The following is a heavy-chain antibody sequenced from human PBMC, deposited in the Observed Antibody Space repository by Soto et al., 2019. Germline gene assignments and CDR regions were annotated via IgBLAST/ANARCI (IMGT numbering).Heavy chain of an antibody. V-gene: IGHV5-51*01. CDR2: IYPGDSDT. J-gene: IGHJ6*02. Sequence: PGESLKISCKGSGYSFTSYWIGWVRQMPGKGLEWMGIIYPGDSDTRYSPSFQGQVTISADKSISTAYLQWSSLKASDTAMYYCARLKVVVSVKYYYGKDVWGQGTTVTVSS. D-gene: IGHD2-21*02. CDR3: ARLKVVVSVKYYYGKDV. CDR1: GYSFTSYW.